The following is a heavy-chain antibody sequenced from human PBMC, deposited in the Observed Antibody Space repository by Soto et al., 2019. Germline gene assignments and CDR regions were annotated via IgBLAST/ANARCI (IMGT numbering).Heavy chain of an antibody. Sequence: QPGGSLDLSCAASGFTYSSYGMHWIRQAPGKGLEWVAVISYDGSNKYYADSVKGRFTISRDNSKNTLYLQMNSLRAEDTAVYYCAKDLAVATIFYYYYYGMDVWGQGTTVTVSS. CDR1: GFTYSSYG. V-gene: IGHV3-30*18. CDR2: ISYDGSNK. CDR3: AKDLAVATIFYYYYYGMDV. J-gene: IGHJ6*02. D-gene: IGHD5-12*01.